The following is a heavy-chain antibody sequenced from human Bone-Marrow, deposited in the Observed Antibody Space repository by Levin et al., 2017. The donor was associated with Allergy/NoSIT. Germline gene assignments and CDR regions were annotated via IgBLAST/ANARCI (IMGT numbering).Heavy chain of an antibody. CDR3: AKSGNHWYFDL. Sequence: LRLSCTVSGGSISPGNFYWSWIRQHPGKGLEWLGYIYYSGSTYYNPSLRGRLTMSVDTSKHQFSLKLNSVTAADTAVYYCAKSGNHWYFDLWGRGALVTVSS. V-gene: IGHV4-31*03. CDR1: GGSISPGNFY. J-gene: IGHJ2*01. D-gene: IGHD1-14*01. CDR2: IYYSGST.